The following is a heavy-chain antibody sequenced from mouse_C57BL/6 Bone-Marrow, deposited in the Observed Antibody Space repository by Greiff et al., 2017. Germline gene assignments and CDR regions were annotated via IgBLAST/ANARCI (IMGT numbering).Heavy chain of an antibody. CDR1: GYTFTEYT. CDR2: VYPGSGST. Sequence: VQLQQSGAELVKPGASVKLSCKASGYTFTEYTIHWVKQRPGQGLEWIGWVYPGSGSTKYNEKFKDKATLTADKSSSTAYMKLSRLASEDSAVYYCTRTESYQGYFDIWGRGTTVTVSS. CDR3: TRTESYQGYFDI. J-gene: IGHJ1*03. V-gene: IGHV1-62-2*01. D-gene: IGHD2-12*01.